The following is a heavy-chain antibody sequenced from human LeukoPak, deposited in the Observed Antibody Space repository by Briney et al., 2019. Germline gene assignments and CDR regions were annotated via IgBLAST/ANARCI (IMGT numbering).Heavy chain of an antibody. J-gene: IGHJ4*02. D-gene: IGHD6-19*01. Sequence: ASVKLSCNSSGYTFTDYYVRWVRHAPGQGPELMGWIRPNNDGTNYAQKFHVMVTMTRYTAISTAYVDLSRLTYDDTAEYYCKREGIIVAGNYFHYWGQGPVVTVSS. CDR3: KREGIIVAGNYFHY. CDR1: GYTFTDYY. CDR2: IRPNNDGT. V-gene: IGHV1-2*02.